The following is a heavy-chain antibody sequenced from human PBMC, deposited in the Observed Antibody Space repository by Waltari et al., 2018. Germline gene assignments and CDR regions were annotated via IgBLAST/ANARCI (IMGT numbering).Heavy chain of an antibody. Sequence: EVQLVESGGGLVKPGGSLRLSCAASGFTFRSYSMNWVRQAPGKGLEWVSSISSSSSYRYYADSVKGRFTISRDNAKNSLYLQMNSLRAEDTAVYYCARGSGITGTRGYWGQGTLVTVSS. CDR3: ARGSGITGTRGY. CDR1: GFTFRSYS. J-gene: IGHJ4*02. D-gene: IGHD1-7*01. V-gene: IGHV3-21*01. CDR2: ISSSSSYR.